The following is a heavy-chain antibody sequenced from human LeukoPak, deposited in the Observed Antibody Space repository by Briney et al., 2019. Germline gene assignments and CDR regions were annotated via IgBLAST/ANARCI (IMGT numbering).Heavy chain of an antibody. CDR1: GFTFSNYG. V-gene: IGHV3-30*02. CDR2: IRYDGSNK. Sequence: GSLRLSCAASGFTFSNYGMHWVRQAPGKGLEWVTFIRYDGSNKFYADSVKGRFTISRDNSKNTMLLQMYSLRPEDTALYYCAKDMGSGWYLANFDYWGRGTLVTVSS. J-gene: IGHJ4*02. D-gene: IGHD6-19*01. CDR3: AKDMGSGWYLANFDY.